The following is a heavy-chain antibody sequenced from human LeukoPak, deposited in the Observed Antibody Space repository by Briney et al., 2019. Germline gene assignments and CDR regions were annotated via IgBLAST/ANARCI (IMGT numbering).Heavy chain of an antibody. D-gene: IGHD3-22*01. V-gene: IGHV1-18*01. CDR2: ISVHNGYT. CDR1: GYIFTSYG. J-gene: IGHJ4*02. Sequence: ASVKVSCKTSGYIFTSYGISWVRQAPGQGLEWMGWISVHNGYTRYAQKFQGRVTMTTDTATSTAYMNLRSLRSADTAVYFCARDMRHYRNYDTTGYYYNFEYWGQGTWSPSPQ. CDR3: ARDMRHYRNYDTTGYYYNFEY.